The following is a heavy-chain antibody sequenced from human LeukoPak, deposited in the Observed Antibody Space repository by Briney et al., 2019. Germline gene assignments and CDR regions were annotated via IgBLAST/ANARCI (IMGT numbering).Heavy chain of an antibody. J-gene: IGHJ4*02. Sequence: SGTLSLTCAVSGGSISSSNWWSWVRQPPGKGLEWIGEIYHSGSTNYNPSLKSRVTISVDKSKNQFSLKLSSVTAADTVVYYCARDGGKGWLWFDYWGQGTLVTVSS. CDR1: GGSISSSNW. CDR3: ARDGGKGWLWFDY. V-gene: IGHV4-4*02. D-gene: IGHD3-9*01. CDR2: IYHSGST.